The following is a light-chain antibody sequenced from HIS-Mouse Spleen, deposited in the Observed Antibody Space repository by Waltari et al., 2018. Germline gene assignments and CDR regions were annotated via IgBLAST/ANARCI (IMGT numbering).Light chain of an antibody. V-gene: IGLV3-25*03. Sequence: SYELTQPPSVSVSPGQTARITCSGDALPKQYAYWYQQKPGQAPVLVIYKDSEGHSGIPERVSGSSSGKTVTLTISGVQAEDEADYYCQSADSSGTYVVFGGGTKLTVL. CDR1: ALPKQY. J-gene: IGLJ2*01. CDR2: KDS. CDR3: QSADSSGTYVV.